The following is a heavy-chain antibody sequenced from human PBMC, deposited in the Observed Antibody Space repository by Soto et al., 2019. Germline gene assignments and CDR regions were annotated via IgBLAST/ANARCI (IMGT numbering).Heavy chain of an antibody. D-gene: IGHD2-2*01. V-gene: IGHV4-30-4*01. CDR1: GGSISSGDYF. CDR2: IYSTGST. J-gene: IGHJ4*02. CDR3: ARRMPIDSYPFDY. Sequence: SETLSLTCTVSGGSISSGDYFWSWIRQPPGKGLVWIGYIYSTGSTYYNPSLKSRVTISVDTSKNQFPLKLNSVTAADTAVYYCARRMPIDSYPFDYWGQGSLVTVSS.